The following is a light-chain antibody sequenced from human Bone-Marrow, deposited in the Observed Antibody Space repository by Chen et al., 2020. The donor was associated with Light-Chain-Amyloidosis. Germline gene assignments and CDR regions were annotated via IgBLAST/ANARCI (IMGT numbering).Light chain of an antibody. CDR1: RGSIATNY. V-gene: IGLV6-57*01. CDR2: EDD. Sequence: NFMLTQPHSVSESPGKTVILSCTRSRGSIATNYVQWYQQRPGSSPTTVIYEDDQRPSGVPERFSGSIDRSSNSASLTISVLKTEDEADYYCQSYQGSSQGVFGGGTKLTVL. CDR3: QSYQGSSQGV. J-gene: IGLJ3*02.